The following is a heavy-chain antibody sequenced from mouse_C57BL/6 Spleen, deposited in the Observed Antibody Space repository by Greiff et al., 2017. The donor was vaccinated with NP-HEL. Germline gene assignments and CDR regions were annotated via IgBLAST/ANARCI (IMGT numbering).Heavy chain of an antibody. CDR2: INYDGSST. J-gene: IGHJ4*01. CDR1: GFTFSDYY. V-gene: IGHV5-16*01. D-gene: IGHD1-1*01. CDR3: ARWGGSSYPMDY. Sequence: EVHLVESEGGLVQPGSSMKLSCTASGFTFSDYYMAWVRQVPEKGLEWVANINYDGSSTYYLDSLKSRFIISRDNAKNILYLQMSSLKSEDTATYYCARWGGSSYPMDYWGQGTSVTVSS.